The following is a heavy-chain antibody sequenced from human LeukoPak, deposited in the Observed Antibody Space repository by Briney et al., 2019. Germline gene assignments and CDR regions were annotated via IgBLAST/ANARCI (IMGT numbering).Heavy chain of an antibody. CDR2: INHSGST. CDR3: ARAVPQYYDFWSGYPD. CDR1: GGSFSGYY. J-gene: IGHJ4*02. Sequence: PSETLSLTCAVYGGSFSGYYWSWIRQPPGKGLEWIGEINHSGSTNYNPPLKSRVTISVDTSKNQFSLKLSSVTAADTAVYYCARAVPQYYDFWSGYPDWGQGTLVTVSS. V-gene: IGHV4-34*01. D-gene: IGHD3-3*01.